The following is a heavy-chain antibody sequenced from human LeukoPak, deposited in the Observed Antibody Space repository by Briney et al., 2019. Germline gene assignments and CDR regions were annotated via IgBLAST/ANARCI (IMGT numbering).Heavy chain of an antibody. CDR1: GFSFNNAW. Sequence: GGSLRLSCAASGFSFNNAWMSWVRQAPGKGLERVGRIKDKSYGETTDYAAPVKGRFIISRDDSKNTLYLQMNSLKTEDTAVYYCTTDPPGAFDYWGQGALVTVSS. V-gene: IGHV3-15*01. CDR3: TTDPPGAFDY. J-gene: IGHJ4*02. CDR2: IKDKSYGETT. D-gene: IGHD3-10*01.